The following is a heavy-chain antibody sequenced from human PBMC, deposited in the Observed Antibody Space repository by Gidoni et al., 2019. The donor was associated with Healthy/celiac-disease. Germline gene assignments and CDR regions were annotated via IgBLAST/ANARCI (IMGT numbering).Heavy chain of an antibody. CDR3: ARLFTAISWTQYYFDY. V-gene: IGHV5-51*03. CDR1: GYSFPSYW. D-gene: IGHD6-13*01. J-gene: IGHJ4*02. Sequence: EVQLVQSGAAVKKPGESLQISCTASGYSFPSYWIGWVRQLPGKGLEWMGIIYPGDSDTRYSPSFQGQVTISADKSISTAYLQWSSLKASDTAMYYCARLFTAISWTQYYFDYWGEGTLVTVSS. CDR2: IYPGDSDT.